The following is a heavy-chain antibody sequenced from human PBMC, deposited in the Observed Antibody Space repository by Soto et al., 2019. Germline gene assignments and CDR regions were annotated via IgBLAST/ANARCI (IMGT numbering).Heavy chain of an antibody. Sequence: QVPLVQSGPEVKKPGASVKVSCKASGYTFTSYDINWVRQATGQGLEWMGRMNPNSGNTDYAGKFQGRVTMTRNTSINTAYMELSSLTSEDTAVYYCASGILLKIFGVSIIGHDYYMDVWGKGTTVIVSS. CDR2: MNPNSGNT. CDR3: ASGILLKIFGVSIIGHDYYMDV. V-gene: IGHV1-8*01. CDR1: GYTFTSYD. D-gene: IGHD3-3*01. J-gene: IGHJ6*03.